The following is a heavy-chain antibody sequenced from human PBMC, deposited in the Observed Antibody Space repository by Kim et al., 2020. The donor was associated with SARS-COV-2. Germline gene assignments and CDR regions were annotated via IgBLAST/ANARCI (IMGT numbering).Heavy chain of an antibody. CDR3: ARGPLLEWLLQGAYGMDV. Sequence: ASVKVSCKASGYTFTSYAMNCVRQAPGQGLEWMGWINTNTGNPTYAQGFTGRFVFSLDTSVSTSYLQISSLKAEDTRVYYCARGPLLEWLLQGAYGMDVWGQGTAVTVTS. V-gene: IGHV7-4-1*02. CDR1: GYTFTSYA. J-gene: IGHJ6*02. CDR2: INTNTGNP. D-gene: IGHD3-3*01.